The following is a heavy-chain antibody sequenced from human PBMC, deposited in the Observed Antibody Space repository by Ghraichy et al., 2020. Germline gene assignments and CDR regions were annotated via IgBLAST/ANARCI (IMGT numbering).Heavy chain of an antibody. J-gene: IGHJ4*02. CDR2: IYYSGRS. Sequence: SETLSLTFDVSGVSITNDGYSWSWIRQPPGKGLEWIGHIYYSGRSNYNMSLKSRVSISVDRSKNQFSLKLNSVTAADTAVYYCGSGYYYGSGSYIDNWGQGTLVTVSS. V-gene: IGHV4-30-2*01. D-gene: IGHD3-10*01. CDR1: GVSITNDGYS. CDR3: GSGYYYGSGSYIDN.